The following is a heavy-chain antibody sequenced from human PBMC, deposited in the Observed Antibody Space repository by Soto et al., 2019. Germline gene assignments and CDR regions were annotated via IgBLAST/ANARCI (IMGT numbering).Heavy chain of an antibody. J-gene: IGHJ4*02. V-gene: IGHV1-69*02. CDR2: IIPILGIA. D-gene: IGHD2-2*02. Sequence: QVQLVQSGAEVKKPGSSVKVSCKASGGTFSSYTISWVRQAPGQGLEWMGRIIPILGIANYAQKFQGRVTITADKSTSTAYMELSSLRSEDTAVYYCASGGIVVPDAILDYWGQGTLVTVSS. CDR3: ASGGIVVPDAILDY. CDR1: GGTFSSYT.